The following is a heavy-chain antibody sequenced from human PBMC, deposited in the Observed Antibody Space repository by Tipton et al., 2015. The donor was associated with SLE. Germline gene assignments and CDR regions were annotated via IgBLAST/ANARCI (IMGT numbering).Heavy chain of an antibody. V-gene: IGHV3-33*06. D-gene: IGHD6-19*01. CDR2: IWYDGSNK. CDR3: AKDAVGYSSGWVYFNY. J-gene: IGHJ4*02. CDR1: GFTFSSYG. Sequence: SLRLSCAASGFTFSSYGMHWVRQAPGKGLEWVALIWYDGSNKYYADSVKGRFTISRDNSKNTLYLQMNSLRAEDTAVYYCAKDAVGYSSGWVYFNYWGQGTLVTVSS.